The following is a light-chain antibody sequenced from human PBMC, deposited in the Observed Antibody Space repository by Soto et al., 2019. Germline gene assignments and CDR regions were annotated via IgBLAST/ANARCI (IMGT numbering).Light chain of an antibody. CDR3: QQYGSSPLT. J-gene: IGKJ4*01. V-gene: IGKV3-20*01. Sequence: EIVLTQSPGTLSLSPGERATLSCRAGQSVSSSYLAWYQQKPGPAPRLLIYGASSRATGIPDRFSGSGSGTDFTLTISRLEPEDFAVYSCQQYGSSPLTFGGGTKVDIK. CDR2: GAS. CDR1: QSVSSSY.